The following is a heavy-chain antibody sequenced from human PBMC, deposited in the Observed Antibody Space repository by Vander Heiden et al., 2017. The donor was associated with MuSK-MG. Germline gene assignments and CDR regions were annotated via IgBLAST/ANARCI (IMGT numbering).Heavy chain of an antibody. J-gene: IGHJ3*02. D-gene: IGHD3-16*01. CDR3: AIDMGYDAVDI. V-gene: IGHV3-7*03. Sequence: EVRLVASGGGLVQPGGSLRLSCTASGFTFSTSWMSWIRQNPGKGLEWVTKIKEDGGEKYYLEYVRGRFTISRDNAKNSLYLQMNNLRVEDTALYYCAIDMGYDAVDIWGQGTMVTVSS. CDR2: IKEDGGEK. CDR1: GFTFSTSW.